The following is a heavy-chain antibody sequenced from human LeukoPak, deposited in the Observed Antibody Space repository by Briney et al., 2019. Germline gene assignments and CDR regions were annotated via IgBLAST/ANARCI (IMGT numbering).Heavy chain of an antibody. V-gene: IGHV1-8*01. D-gene: IGHD3-10*01. CDR2: MNPITGST. Sequence: GASVKVSCRASGFIFTGYDINWVRQAAGQGLEWMGWMNPITGSTGYARQFQGRVTMTRDTSTGTAYMELTSLRSEDPAVYYCVRDGEGVAISVNYWFDPWGQGTLVTVSS. J-gene: IGHJ5*02. CDR3: VRDGEGVAISVNYWFDP. CDR1: GFIFTGYD.